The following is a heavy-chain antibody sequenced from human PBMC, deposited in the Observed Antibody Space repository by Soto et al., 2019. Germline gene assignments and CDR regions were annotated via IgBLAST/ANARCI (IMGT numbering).Heavy chain of an antibody. Sequence: GSLRLSCAAAGFTFSDYAMNWVRQAPGKGLEWVSAISGSGANTYYADSVKGRFTISRDNSKNMLYLQMNSLRAEDTAVYYCAKESYSSGWPLFDYWGQGTLVTISS. CDR2: ISGSGANT. D-gene: IGHD6-19*01. CDR3: AKESYSSGWPLFDY. J-gene: IGHJ4*02. CDR1: GFTFSDYA. V-gene: IGHV3-23*01.